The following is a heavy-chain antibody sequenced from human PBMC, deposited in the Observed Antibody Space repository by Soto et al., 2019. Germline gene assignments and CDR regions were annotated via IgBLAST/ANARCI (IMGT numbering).Heavy chain of an antibody. CDR2: IIPIFGTA. CDR3: TREMWEAAYYYGMDV. V-gene: IGHV1-69*01. CDR1: GGTFSSYG. J-gene: IGHJ6*02. Sequence: QVQLVQSGAEVKKPGSTVKVSCKSSGGTFSSYGISWVRQAPGQGLEWMGGIIPIFGTAKYAQKFQGRVTITADASTNTAYMELSSLRSDDTAAYYCTREMWEAAYYYGMDVWGQGTTVTVSS. D-gene: IGHD3-10*01.